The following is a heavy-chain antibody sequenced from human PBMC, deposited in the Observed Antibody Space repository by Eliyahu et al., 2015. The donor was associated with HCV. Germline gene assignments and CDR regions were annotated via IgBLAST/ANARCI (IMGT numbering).Heavy chain of an antibody. J-gene: IGHJ6*02. V-gene: IGHV3-53*01. D-gene: IGHD6-6*01. CDR1: GFXVSXXY. Sequence: EVQLVESGGGLIQPGGSLRLSCAASGFXVSXXYMRWVRQAPGKGXEWVSVIYSGGSTYYADSVKGRFTISRDNSKNTLYLQMNSLRAEDTAVYYCARVLSSSPSYYYYYGMDVWGQGTTVTVSS. CDR2: IYSGGST. CDR3: ARVLSSSPSYYYYYGMDV.